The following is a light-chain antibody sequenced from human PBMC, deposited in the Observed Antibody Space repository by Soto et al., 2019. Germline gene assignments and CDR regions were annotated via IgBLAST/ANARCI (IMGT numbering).Light chain of an antibody. CDR3: LQDHNYPRT. CDR1: QDIRHE. Sequence: AIQMTQSPSSLSASVGDRITITCRASQDIRHELGWYQQKPGKAPKVLIYGASNLQSGVPSRVSGSGSGTDFTLTISSLQPEDSATYYCLQDHNYPRTFGQGTKVEIK. J-gene: IGKJ1*01. CDR2: GAS. V-gene: IGKV1-6*01.